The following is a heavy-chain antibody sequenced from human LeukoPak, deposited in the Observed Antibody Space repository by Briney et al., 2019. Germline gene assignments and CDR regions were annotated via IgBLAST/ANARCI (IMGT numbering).Heavy chain of an antibody. CDR1: GYTFTSYY. J-gene: IGHJ4*02. V-gene: IGHV1-46*01. CDR2: INPSGGST. Sequence: GASVKVSCKASGYTFTSYYMLWVRQAPGQGLEWMGIINPSGGSTSYAQKFQGRVTMTRDTSTSTVYMELSSLRSEDTAVYYCARDRMDLVVPAAMDLDYWGQGTLVTVSS. D-gene: IGHD2-2*01. CDR3: ARDRMDLVVPAAMDLDY.